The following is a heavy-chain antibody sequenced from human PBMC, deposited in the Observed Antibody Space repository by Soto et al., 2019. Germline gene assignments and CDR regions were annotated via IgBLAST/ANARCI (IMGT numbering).Heavy chain of an antibody. CDR3: AKLGFVLMELYYFHQ. Sequence: PWWSLRLSCTASVFTFSSYAMGWVRQAPGKELEWVSTISGNSGKTNYAESVKGRFSISRDNSKNTVHLQLDSLRAEDTAVYFCAKLGFVLMELYYFHQWGHGTLVTVSS. J-gene: IGHJ4*01. D-gene: IGHD2-8*01. CDR1: VFTFSSYA. V-gene: IGHV3-23*01. CDR2: ISGNSGKT.